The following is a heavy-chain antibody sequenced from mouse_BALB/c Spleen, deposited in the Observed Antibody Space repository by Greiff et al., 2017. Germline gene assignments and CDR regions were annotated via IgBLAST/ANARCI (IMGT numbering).Heavy chain of an antibody. CDR2: ISSGSSTI. Sequence: DVMLVESGGGLVQPGGSRKLSCAASGFTFSSFGMHWVRQAPEKGLEWVAYISSGSSTIYYADTVKGRFTISRDNPKNTLFLQMTSLRSEDTAMYYCARSRGYYRYDGAMDYWGQGTSVTVSS. D-gene: IGHD2-14*01. CDR1: GFTFSSFG. V-gene: IGHV5-17*02. J-gene: IGHJ4*01. CDR3: ARSRGYYRYDGAMDY.